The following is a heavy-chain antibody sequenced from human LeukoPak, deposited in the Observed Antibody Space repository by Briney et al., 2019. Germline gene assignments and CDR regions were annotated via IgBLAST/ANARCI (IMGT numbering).Heavy chain of an antibody. Sequence: GGSLRLSCAASGLTISSYSMNWVRQAPGKGLQWVSYISGSSSTIYYADSVKGRFTISRDNTKNSLYLQMDSLTADDTAVYFCACLRGPSDYWGQGTLVTVSS. CDR1: GLTISSYS. D-gene: IGHD4-17*01. J-gene: IGHJ4*02. CDR3: ACLRGPSDY. CDR2: ISGSSSTI. V-gene: IGHV3-48*04.